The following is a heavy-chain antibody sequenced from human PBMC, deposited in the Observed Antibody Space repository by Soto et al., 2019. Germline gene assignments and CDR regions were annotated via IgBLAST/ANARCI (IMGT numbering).Heavy chain of an antibody. CDR1: GFTFSSYG. D-gene: IGHD3-22*01. Sequence: GGSLRLSCAASGFTFSSYGMHWVRQAPGKGLEWVAVIWYDGSNKYYADSVKGRFTISRDNSKNTLYLQMNSLRAEDTAVYYCARGVLITVLAPWFDPWGQGTLVTVSS. V-gene: IGHV3-33*01. CDR3: ARGVLITVLAPWFDP. CDR2: IWYDGSNK. J-gene: IGHJ5*02.